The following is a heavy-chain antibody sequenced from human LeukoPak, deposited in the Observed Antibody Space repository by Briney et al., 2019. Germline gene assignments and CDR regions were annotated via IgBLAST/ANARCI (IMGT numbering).Heavy chain of an antibody. D-gene: IGHD6-6*01. CDR1: GGSISSSSFY. J-gene: IGHJ3*02. CDR3: ARDLSSSVAFDI. CDR2: IYYSGTT. V-gene: IGHV4-39*07. Sequence: SETLSLTCTVSGGSISSSSFYWGWIRQPPGKGLEWIGSIYYSGTTYYNPSLKSRVTISIATSKNRFSLKLSSVTAADTAVYYCARDLSSSVAFDIWGQGTMVTVSS.